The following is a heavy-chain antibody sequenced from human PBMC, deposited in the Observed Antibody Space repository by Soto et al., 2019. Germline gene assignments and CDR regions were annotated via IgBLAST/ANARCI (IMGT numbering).Heavy chain of an antibody. CDR1: RFTFSNFD. J-gene: IGHJ6*02. CDR2: ISYDGSNK. V-gene: IGHV3-30*18. D-gene: IGHD6-13*01. Sequence: GGSLRLSCAASRFTFSNFDMHWVRQAPGKGLEWVAIISYDGSNKYYADSVKGRFTISRDNSKNTLFLQMNSLRAEDTAVYYCAKGPKGLYTSRNVLGLDVWGQGTTVTVSS. CDR3: AKGPKGLYTSRNVLGLDV.